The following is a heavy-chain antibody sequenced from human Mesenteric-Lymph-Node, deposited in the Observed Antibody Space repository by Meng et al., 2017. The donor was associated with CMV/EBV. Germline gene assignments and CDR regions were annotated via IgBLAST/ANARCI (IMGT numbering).Heavy chain of an antibody. J-gene: IGHJ4*02. CDR1: GFTFSSYW. CDR3: AKTSRRRSSITLPDY. D-gene: IGHD6-6*01. V-gene: IGHV3-7*03. CDR2: IKQDGSEK. Sequence: GESLKISCAASGFTFSSYWMSWVRQAPGKGLEWVANIKQDGSEKNYVDSVKGRFTISRDNAKNSLYLQMNSLRAEDTALYYCAKTSRRRSSITLPDYWGQGTLVTVSS.